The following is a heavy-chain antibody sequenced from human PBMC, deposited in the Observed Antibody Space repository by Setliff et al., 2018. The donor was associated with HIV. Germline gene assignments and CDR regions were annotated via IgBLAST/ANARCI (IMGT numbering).Heavy chain of an antibody. CDR3: AREVLLGDMSFPNN. D-gene: IGHD3-16*01. CDR2: INTNTGNP. Sequence: ASVKVSCKASGYTFTSYAMNWVRQAPGQGLEWMGWINTNTGNPTYAQGFTGRFVFSLDTSVSTAYLQISSLKAEDTAVYYCAREVLLGDMSFPNNWGQGTLVTVSS. J-gene: IGHJ4*02. CDR1: GYTFTSYA. V-gene: IGHV7-4-1*02.